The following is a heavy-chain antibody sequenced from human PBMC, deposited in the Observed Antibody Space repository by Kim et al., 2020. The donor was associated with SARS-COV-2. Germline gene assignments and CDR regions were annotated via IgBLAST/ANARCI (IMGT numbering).Heavy chain of an antibody. Sequence: SETLSLTCTVSGGFISRYYWSWIRQPPGKGLEWIGYIYYSGNTNYNPSLKSRVTISVDTSKNQFSLKLSSVTAADTAVYYCARGSSLTIFGVVGWFDPLGRGTLVSVSS. CDR1: GGFISRYY. J-gene: IGHJ5*02. CDR2: IYYSGNT. V-gene: IGHV4-59*01. CDR3: ARGSSLTIFGVVGWFDP. D-gene: IGHD3-3*01.